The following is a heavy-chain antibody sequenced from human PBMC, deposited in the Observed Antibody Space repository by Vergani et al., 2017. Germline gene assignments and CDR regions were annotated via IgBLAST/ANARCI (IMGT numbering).Heavy chain of an antibody. CDR1: GYTFTGYY. Sequence: QVQLVQSGAEVKKPGASVKVSCKASGYTFTGYYMHWVRQAPGQGLEWMGWSNPNSGGTNYAQKFQGRVTMTRDTSISTAYMELSRLRSDDTAVYYCASAKIRPTQTYNWFDPWGQGTLVTVSS. J-gene: IGHJ5*02. V-gene: IGHV1-2*02. CDR3: ASAKIRPTQTYNWFDP. CDR2: SNPNSGGT.